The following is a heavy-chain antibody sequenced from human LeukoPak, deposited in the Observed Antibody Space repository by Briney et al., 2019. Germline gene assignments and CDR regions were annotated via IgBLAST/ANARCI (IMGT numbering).Heavy chain of an antibody. D-gene: IGHD1-26*01. CDR1: GDSFNFYG. V-gene: IGHV1-18*01. J-gene: IGHJ5*02. CDR3: AREEWELFDP. Sequence: EASVKVSCKASGDSFNFYGISWVRQAPGQGLEWMGWVSGSSGNTNYAQKFQDRVTMTTDTSTTTAYMELSRLRSDDTAVYYCAREEWELFDPWGQGTLVTVSS. CDR2: VSGSSGNT.